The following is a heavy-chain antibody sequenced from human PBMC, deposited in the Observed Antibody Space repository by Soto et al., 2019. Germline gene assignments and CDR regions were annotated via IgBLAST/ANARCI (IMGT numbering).Heavy chain of an antibody. J-gene: IGHJ6*02. Sequence: GGSLRLSCAASGFTFSSYGMHWVRQAPGKGLEWVAVISYDGSNKYYADSVKGRFTISRDNSKNTLYLQMNSLRAEDTAVYYCAKGLEMATILGGMDVWGQGTTVTVSS. CDR3: AKGLEMATILGGMDV. CDR1: GFTFSSYG. V-gene: IGHV3-30*18. D-gene: IGHD5-12*01. CDR2: ISYDGSNK.